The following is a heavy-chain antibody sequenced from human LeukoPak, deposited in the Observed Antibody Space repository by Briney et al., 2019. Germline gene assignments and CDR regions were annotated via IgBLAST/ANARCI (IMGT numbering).Heavy chain of an antibody. J-gene: IGHJ4*02. CDR1: GGTFSSYA. V-gene: IGHV1-69*06. D-gene: IGHD3-9*01. Sequence: SVKVSCKASGGTFSSYAISWVRQAPGQGLEWMGGIIPIFGTANYAQKFQGRVTITADKSTSTAYMELSSLRSEDTAVYYCARDRTIDDISTLDYWGQGTLVTVSS. CDR2: IIPIFGTA. CDR3: ARDRTIDDISTLDY.